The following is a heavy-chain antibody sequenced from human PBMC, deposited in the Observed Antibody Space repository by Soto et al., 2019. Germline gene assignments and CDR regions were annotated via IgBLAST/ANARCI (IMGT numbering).Heavy chain of an antibody. V-gene: IGHV3-74*01. CDR2: VDSDGRGT. J-gene: IGHJ4*02. CDR3: GTVFEH. Sequence: EVQQVESGGGSVQPGGSLRLSCVASGITFTNYWMHWVRQVPGKGLVWVARVDSDGRGTSYADFVKGRFTISRDNAKNTLYLQMNSLRVVDTAMYYCGTVFEHWGQGIPVTVSS. CDR1: GITFTNYW.